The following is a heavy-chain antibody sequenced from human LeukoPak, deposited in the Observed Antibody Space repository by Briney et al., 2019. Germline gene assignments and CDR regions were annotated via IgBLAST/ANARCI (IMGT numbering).Heavy chain of an antibody. J-gene: IGHJ4*02. D-gene: IGHD5-18*01. CDR1: GFTFSSYG. V-gene: IGHV3-33*01. Sequence: TGGSLRLSCAASGFTFSSYGMHWVRQAPGKGLEWVAVIWYDGSNKYYADSVKGRFTISRDNSKNTLYLQMNSLRAEDTAVYYCARGDAYSYGPFDYWGQGTLVTVSS. CDR3: ARGDAYSYGPFDY. CDR2: IWYDGSNK.